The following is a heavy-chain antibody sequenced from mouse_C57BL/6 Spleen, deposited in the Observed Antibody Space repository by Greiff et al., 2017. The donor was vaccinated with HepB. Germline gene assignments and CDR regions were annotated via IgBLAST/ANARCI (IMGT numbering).Heavy chain of an antibody. D-gene: IGHD2-4*01. J-gene: IGHJ3*01. Sequence: DVMLVESGGGLVKPGGSLKLSCAASGFTFSSYAMSWVRQTPEKRLEWVATISDGGSYTYYPDNVKGRFTISRDNAKNNLYLQMSHLKSEDTAMYYCARVYYDYDEGFACWGQGTLVTVSA. CDR3: ARVYYDYDEGFAC. CDR1: GFTFSSYA. V-gene: IGHV5-4*03. CDR2: ISDGGSYT.